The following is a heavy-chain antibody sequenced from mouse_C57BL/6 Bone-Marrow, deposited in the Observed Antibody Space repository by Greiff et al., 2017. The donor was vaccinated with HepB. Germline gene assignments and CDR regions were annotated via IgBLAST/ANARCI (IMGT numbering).Heavy chain of an antibody. J-gene: IGHJ2*01. CDR1: GYTFTSYW. Sequence: QVQLQQPGAELVRPGSSVKLSCKASGYTFTSYWMDWVKQRPGQGLEWIGNIYPSDSENHYNQKFKDKATLTVDKSSSTADMQLSSLTSEDSAVYYWARGVLLRLDYWGQGTTLTVSS. V-gene: IGHV1-61*01. CDR2: IYPSDSEN. CDR3: ARGVLLRLDY. D-gene: IGHD1-1*01.